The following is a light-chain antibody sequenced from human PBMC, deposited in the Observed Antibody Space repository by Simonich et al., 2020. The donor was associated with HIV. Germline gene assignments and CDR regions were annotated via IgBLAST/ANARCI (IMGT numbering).Light chain of an antibody. Sequence: DIQMTQSPSSLSAYVGDRVTITCQASQDISNSLNWYQQKPGKAPKLLIFDASSLQGGVPSRFSGSGSGTDFTLTISSLQPEDFATYYCQQSYITLPYTFGQGTKLEIK. J-gene: IGKJ2*01. V-gene: IGKV1-39*01. CDR1: QDISNS. CDR3: QQSYITLPYT. CDR2: DAS.